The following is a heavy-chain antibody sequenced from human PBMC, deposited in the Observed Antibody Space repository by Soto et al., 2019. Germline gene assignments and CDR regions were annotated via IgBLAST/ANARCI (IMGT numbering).Heavy chain of an antibody. CDR2: ISFDGREK. J-gene: IGHJ6*02. D-gene: IGHD3-3*01. CDR1: GFSFNTYA. CDR3: AKYLKYYDFWRAGYYYYYYGMDV. V-gene: IGHV3-30*02. Sequence: PGGSLRLSCVASGFSFNTYAMHWVRQAPGKGPEWLGFISFDGREKYYADPVKGRFSFSRDNYKRTLFLEINSLRVEDTAVYYCAKYLKYYDFWRAGYYYYYYGMDVWGQGTTVTVSS.